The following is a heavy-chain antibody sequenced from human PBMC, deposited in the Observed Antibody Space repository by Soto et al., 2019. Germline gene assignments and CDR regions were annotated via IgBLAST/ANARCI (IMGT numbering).Heavy chain of an antibody. V-gene: IGHV4-59*01. D-gene: IGHD6-19*01. CDR2: IYYTGRT. J-gene: IGHJ4*02. CDR3: ARGRHWLDY. Sequence: QVQLQESGPGLVKPSETVSLTCTVSGGSISSFYWSWIRQPPGKGLEWIGYIYYTGRTNYNPSLKSPVTISVDTSKNQFSLKLSSVTAADTAVYYCARGRHWLDYWGQGTLVTVSS. CDR1: GGSISSFY.